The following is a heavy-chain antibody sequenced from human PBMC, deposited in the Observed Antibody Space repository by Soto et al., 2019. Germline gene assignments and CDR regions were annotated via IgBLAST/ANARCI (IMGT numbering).Heavy chain of an antibody. J-gene: IGHJ5*02. V-gene: IGHV1-69*01. Sequence: QVQLVQSGAEVKKPGSSVKVSCKASGGTFSTYTIIWVRHAPGQGLDWMGGIIPIFGTANYAQKLQGRVTITADESTSTAYTELSRLRSGDTAVYYCASDYGDPSGWFGTWGQGTVV. CDR3: ASDYGDPSGWFGT. CDR2: IIPIFGTA. CDR1: GGTFSTYT. D-gene: IGHD4-17*01.